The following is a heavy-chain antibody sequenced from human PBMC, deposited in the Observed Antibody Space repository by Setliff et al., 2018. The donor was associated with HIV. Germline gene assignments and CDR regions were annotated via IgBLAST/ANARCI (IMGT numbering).Heavy chain of an antibody. D-gene: IGHD6-13*01. J-gene: IGHJ4*02. Sequence: SETLSLTCDVSGFSISSRYYWGWIRQSPGKGLEWIGNIYHTGSSYYNPSLNDRATISLDTSKNQFSLKLNSVTAADTAVYYCARDSPSSSWFYFDFWGQGTLVTVSS. CDR3: ARDSPSSSWFYFDF. V-gene: IGHV4-38-2*02. CDR1: GFSISSRYY. CDR2: IYHTGSS.